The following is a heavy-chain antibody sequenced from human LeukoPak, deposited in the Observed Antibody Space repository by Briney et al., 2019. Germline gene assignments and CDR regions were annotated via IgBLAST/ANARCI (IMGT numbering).Heavy chain of an antibody. CDR3: ARSRYSSSWHYYYYMDV. CDR2: INPNSGGT. D-gene: IGHD6-6*01. CDR1: GYTFTSYG. V-gene: IGHV1-2*02. J-gene: IGHJ6*03. Sequence: ASVKVSCKASGYTFTSYGISWVRQAPGQGLEWMGWINPNSGGTNYAQKFQGRVTMTRDTSISTAYMELSRLRSDDTAVYYCARSRYSSSWHYYYYMDVWGKGTTVTVSS.